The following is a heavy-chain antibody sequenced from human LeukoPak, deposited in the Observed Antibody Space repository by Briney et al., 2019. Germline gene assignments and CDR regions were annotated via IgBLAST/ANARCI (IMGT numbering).Heavy chain of an antibody. J-gene: IGHJ5*02. CDR2: IYYSGST. CDR3: ARSFTIFGVVGNWFDP. Sequence: TLSLTCTVSGGSISSGGYYWSWIRQHPGKGLEWIGYIYYSGSTYYNPSLKSRVTISVDTSKNQFSLKVSSVTAADTAVYYCARSFTIFGVVGNWFDPWGQGTLVTVSS. V-gene: IGHV4-31*03. D-gene: IGHD3-3*01. CDR1: GGSISSGGYY.